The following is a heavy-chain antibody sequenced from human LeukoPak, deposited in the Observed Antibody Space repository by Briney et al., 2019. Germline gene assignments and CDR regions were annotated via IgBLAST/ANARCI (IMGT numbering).Heavy chain of an antibody. CDR3: ARAFIAAAGTGGY. CDR2: INPNSGGT. CDR1: VYTFTGYY. Sequence: EASVKVSCKASVYTFTGYYMHWVRQAPGQGLEWMGWINPNSGGTNYAQKFQGRVTMTRDTSISTAYMELSRLRSDDTAVYYCARAFIAAAGTGGYWGQGTLVTVSS. V-gene: IGHV1-2*02. J-gene: IGHJ4*02. D-gene: IGHD6-13*01.